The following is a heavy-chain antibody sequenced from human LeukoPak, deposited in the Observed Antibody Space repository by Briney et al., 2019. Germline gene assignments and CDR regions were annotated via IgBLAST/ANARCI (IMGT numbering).Heavy chain of an antibody. CDR2: IYTSGST. D-gene: IGHD2-2*01. V-gene: IGHV4-61*02. J-gene: IGHJ3*02. CDR1: GGSISSGSYY. Sequence: SQTLSLTCTVSGGSISSGSYYWSWIRQPAGKGLEWIGRIYTSGSTNYNPSLKSRVTISVDTSKNQFSLKLSSVTAADTAVYYCARDRVVVVPAAEDAFDICGQGTMVTVSS. CDR3: ARDRVVVVPAAEDAFDI.